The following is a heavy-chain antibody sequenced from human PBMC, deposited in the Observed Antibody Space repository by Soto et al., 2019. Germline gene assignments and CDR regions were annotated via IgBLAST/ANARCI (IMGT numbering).Heavy chain of an antibody. V-gene: IGHV4-4*07. D-gene: IGHD3-22*01. J-gene: IGHJ4*02. CDR2: IYTSGST. CDR1: GASISSYY. CDR3: AREEPSTNYYDSSGYYYYFDY. Sequence: SRTCTVSGASISSYYLSWIRQPAGKGLEWIGRIYTSGSTNYNPSLKSRVTMSVDTSKNQFSLKLSSVTAADTAVYYCAREEPSTNYYDSSGYYYYFDYWGQGTLVTVSS.